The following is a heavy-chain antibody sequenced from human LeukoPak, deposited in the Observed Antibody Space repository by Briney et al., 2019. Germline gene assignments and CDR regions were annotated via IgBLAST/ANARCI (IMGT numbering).Heavy chain of an antibody. CDR1: GGSFNGYY. J-gene: IGHJ5*02. CDR2: INHSGST. Sequence: SETLSLTCAVYGGSFNGYYWSWVRQPPGKGLEWVGEINHSGSTNYNAALKRRVTMSVDTSKNQVSLKLSSVTAADTAVYYCARGPGSGSYFAWFDPWGQGTQVRVSS. V-gene: IGHV4-34*01. CDR3: ARGPGSGSYFAWFDP. D-gene: IGHD3-10*01.